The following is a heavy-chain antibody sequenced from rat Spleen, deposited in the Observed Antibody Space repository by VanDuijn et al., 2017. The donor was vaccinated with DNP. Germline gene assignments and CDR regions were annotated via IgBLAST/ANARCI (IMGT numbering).Heavy chain of an antibody. Sequence: EVQLVGSGGGLVQPGRSLKLSCAASGFTFSYYYMAWVRQAPRKGLEWVATINTSGSGTYYPDSVKGRFTISRDNSKSSLYLQMNSLKSEDTATYYCARMGSSPYWGQGVMVTVSS. V-gene: IGHV5-25*01. CDR1: GFTFSYYY. J-gene: IGHJ2*01. CDR3: ARMGSSPY. D-gene: IGHD1-2*01. CDR2: INTSGSGT.